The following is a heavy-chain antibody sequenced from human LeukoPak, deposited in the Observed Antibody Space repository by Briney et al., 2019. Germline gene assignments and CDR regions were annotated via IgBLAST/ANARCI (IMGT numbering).Heavy chain of an antibody. CDR1: GGSISIYY. Sequence: PSETLSLTCTVSGGSISIYYWSWIRQPAGKGLERIGRIYTSGSTNYNPSLKSRVTMSVDTSKNQFALKLSSVTAADTAVYYCARENYDYVWGSYRPPYFDYWGQGTLVTVSS. CDR3: ARENYDYVWGSYRPPYFDY. J-gene: IGHJ4*02. D-gene: IGHD3-16*02. V-gene: IGHV4-4*07. CDR2: IYTSGST.